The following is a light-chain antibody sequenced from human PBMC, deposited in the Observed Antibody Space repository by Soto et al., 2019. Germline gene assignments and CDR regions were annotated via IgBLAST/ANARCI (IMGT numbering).Light chain of an antibody. CDR2: AAS. CDR1: QTISRN. CDR3: QQSDGIPIT. V-gene: IGKV1-39*01. Sequence: DIQMTQSPSSLSASVGDRVTIPCRASQTISRNLNWYQQKPGAAPKLLIYAASNLQSGVPSRFSGSGSGTDFALAISNLQPEDFATYYCQQSDGIPITFGQGTRLEIK. J-gene: IGKJ5*01.